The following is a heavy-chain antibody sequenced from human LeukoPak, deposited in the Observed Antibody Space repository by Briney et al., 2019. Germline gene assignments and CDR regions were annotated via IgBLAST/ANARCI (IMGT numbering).Heavy chain of an antibody. Sequence: GGSLRLSCTASGFTFCGSTMHWVRQASGKGLEWVGRIRSKTNDYATAYTASVKGRFTIPRDDSKNTAYLQMNSLKTEDTAVYYCTRWTWFGELSVGFDPWGQGTLVTVSS. D-gene: IGHD3-10*01. CDR3: TRWTWFGELSVGFDP. CDR1: GFTFCGST. CDR2: IRSKTNDYAT. J-gene: IGHJ5*02. V-gene: IGHV3-73*01.